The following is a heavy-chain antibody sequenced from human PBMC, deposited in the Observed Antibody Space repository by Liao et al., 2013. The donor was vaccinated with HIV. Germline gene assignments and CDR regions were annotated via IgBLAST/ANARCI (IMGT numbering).Heavy chain of an antibody. CDR2: INHSGST. D-gene: IGHD6-13*01. Sequence: QVQLQQWGAGLLKPSETLSLTCAVYGGSFSGYYWSWIRQPPGKGLEWIGEINHSGSTNYNPSLKSRVTISVDTSKNQFSLKLSSVTAADTAVYYCARDFPHSGAAAPGPYYHLFYMDVWGKGTTVAVSS. J-gene: IGHJ6*03. CDR3: ARDFPHSGAAAPGPYYHLFYMDV. CDR1: GGSFSGYY. V-gene: IGHV4-34*01.